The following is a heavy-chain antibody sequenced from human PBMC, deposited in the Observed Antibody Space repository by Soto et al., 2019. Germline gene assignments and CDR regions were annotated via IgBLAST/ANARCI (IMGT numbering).Heavy chain of an antibody. V-gene: IGHV3-7*01. J-gene: IGHJ2*01. CDR3: AKRVWYFDL. CDR1: GFTLSSYW. CDR2: IKQDGSKK. Sequence: GGSLRLSCAASGFTLSSYWMTWVRQAPGKGLEWVANIKQDGSKKYYVDSVKGRFTISRDNAKNSLYLQMSSLRAEDTAVYYCAKRVWYFDLWGRGTLVTVSS.